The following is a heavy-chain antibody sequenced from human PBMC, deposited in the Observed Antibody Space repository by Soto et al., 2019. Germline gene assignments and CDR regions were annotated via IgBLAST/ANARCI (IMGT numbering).Heavy chain of an antibody. CDR3: ARDGGRHSGGIDY. CDR1: GGTFSSYS. CDR2: IIPIFGTA. V-gene: IGHV1-69*01. D-gene: IGHD1-26*01. Sequence: QVQLVQSGAEVKKPGSSVKVSCKASGGTFSSYSINWVRQAPGQGLEWMGEIIPIFGTANYAQKFQGRVTITADESTSTAYMALSSLSSEDKAVYYCARDGGRHSGGIDYWGQGTLVNVSS. J-gene: IGHJ4*02.